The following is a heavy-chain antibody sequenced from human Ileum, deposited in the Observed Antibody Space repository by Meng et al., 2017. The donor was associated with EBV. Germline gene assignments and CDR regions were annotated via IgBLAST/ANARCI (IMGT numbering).Heavy chain of an antibody. CDR1: GDSMSSSNYY. CDR2: IFYRGNT. J-gene: IGHJ4*02. D-gene: IGHD4-17*01. Sequence: HLQLRGSGPGLVRPSETLSLTCSVSGDSMSSSNYYWGWIRQSPGKALECIGTIFYRGNTFYNPSLKTRLTISVDTSKNEFSLNLKSVTAADTAVYYCVSAYDYGDYEAFAYWGLGSLVTVSS. V-gene: IGHV4-39*07. CDR3: VSAYDYGDYEAFAY.